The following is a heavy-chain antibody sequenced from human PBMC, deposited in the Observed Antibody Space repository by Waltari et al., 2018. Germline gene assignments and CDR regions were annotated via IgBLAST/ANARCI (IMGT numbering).Heavy chain of an antibody. Sequence: QVQLVQSGAEVKKPGASVKVSCKASGYTFTSYDINWVRQATGQGLEWRGWVNPNMGNSGYAQKFQVRVTITRNTSISTAYMELSSLRSEDTAVYYCARSEYLSGQFDYWGQGTLVTVSS. J-gene: IGHJ4*02. CDR2: VNPNMGNS. CDR3: ARSEYLSGQFDY. CDR1: GYTFTSYD. D-gene: IGHD2-2*02. V-gene: IGHV1-8*03.